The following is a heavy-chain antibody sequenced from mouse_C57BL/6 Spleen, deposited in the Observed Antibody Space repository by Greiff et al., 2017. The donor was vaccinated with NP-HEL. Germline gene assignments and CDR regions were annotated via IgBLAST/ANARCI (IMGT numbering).Heavy chain of an antibody. J-gene: IGHJ4*01. Sequence: VQLQQSGAELVRPGSSVKLSCKASGYTFTSYWMHWVKQRPIQGLEWIGNIDPSDSETHYNQKFKDKATLTVDKSSSTAYMQLSSLTSEDSAVYYCARSPRPGDAMDDWGQGTSVTVSS. V-gene: IGHV1-52*01. CDR1: GYTFTSYW. CDR2: IDPSDSET. CDR3: ARSPRPGDAMDD.